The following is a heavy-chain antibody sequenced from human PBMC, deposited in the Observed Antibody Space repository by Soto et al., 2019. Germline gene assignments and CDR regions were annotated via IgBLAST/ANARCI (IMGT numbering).Heavy chain of an antibody. CDR2: IYYSGST. Sequence: SETLSLTCTVSGGSISSGGYYWSWIRQHPGKGLEWIGYIYYSGSTYYNPSLKSRVTISVDTSKNQFSLKLSSVTAADTAVYYCARVKRSSSFVNYYYYGMDVWGQGTTVTVSS. D-gene: IGHD6-6*01. J-gene: IGHJ6*02. V-gene: IGHV4-31*03. CDR3: ARVKRSSSFVNYYYYGMDV. CDR1: GGSISSGGYY.